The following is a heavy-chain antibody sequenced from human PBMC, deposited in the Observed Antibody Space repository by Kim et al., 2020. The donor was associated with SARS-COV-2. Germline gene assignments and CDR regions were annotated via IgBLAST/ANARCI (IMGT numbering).Heavy chain of an antibody. CDR1: GFSISPYG. J-gene: IGHJ2*01. D-gene: IGHD3-9*01. V-gene: IGHV3-30*18. CDR2: ISCDGDDK. CDR3: AKAIEDWLSYGWYFDL. Sequence: GGSLRLSCAASGFSISPYGIHWVRQAPGKGLEWVAGISCDGDDKDYVESVKGRFSLSRDNSKNMVHLQMNSLRTEDTAMYFCAKAIEDWLSYGWYFDLWGHGTLVTVSS.